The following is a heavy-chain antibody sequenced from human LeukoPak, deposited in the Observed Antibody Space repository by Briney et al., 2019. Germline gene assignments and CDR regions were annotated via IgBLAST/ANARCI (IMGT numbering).Heavy chain of an antibody. CDR1: GFTFSSYA. CDR2: ISYDGSNK. Sequence: PGRSLRLSCAASGFTFSSYAMHWVRQAPGKGLEWVAVISYDGSNKYYADSVKGRFTISRDNSKNTLYLQMNSLRAEDTAVYYCAKRFYYRPGTYLMVDHWGQRTLVTVSS. D-gene: IGHD3-10*01. V-gene: IGHV3-30-3*01. J-gene: IGHJ4*02. CDR3: AKRFYYRPGTYLMVDH.